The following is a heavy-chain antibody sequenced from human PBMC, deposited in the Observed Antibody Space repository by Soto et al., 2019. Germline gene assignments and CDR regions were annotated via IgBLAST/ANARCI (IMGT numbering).Heavy chain of an antibody. CDR3: ARAPMYYYDSSGFDY. J-gene: IGHJ4*02. CDR2: IYYSGST. Sequence: SETLSLTCTVSGGSISTFYWSWIRQPPGKGLEWIGYIYYSGSTYYNPSLKSRVTISVDTSKNQFSLKLSSVTAADTAVYYCARAPMYYYDSSGFDYWGQGTLVTVSS. V-gene: IGHV4-59*08. CDR1: GGSISTFY. D-gene: IGHD3-22*01.